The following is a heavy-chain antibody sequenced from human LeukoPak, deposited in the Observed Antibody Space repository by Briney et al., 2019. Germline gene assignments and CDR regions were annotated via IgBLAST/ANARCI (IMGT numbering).Heavy chain of an antibody. V-gene: IGHV3-30*03. D-gene: IGHD1-26*01. CDR3: ARDPQPWVLSGPADR. CDR1: GFTFSSYG. Sequence: PGKSLRLSCVASGFTFSSYGMHWVRQAPGKGLEWVAIISYDGSYENYGDSVKGRFTISRDNSNNALYLQMNSPIPEDTAVYYRARDPQPWVLSGPADRWGQGTLVTVSS. J-gene: IGHJ5*02. CDR2: ISYDGSYE.